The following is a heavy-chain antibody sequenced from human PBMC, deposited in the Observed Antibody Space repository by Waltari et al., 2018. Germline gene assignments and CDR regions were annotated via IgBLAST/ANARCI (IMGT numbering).Heavy chain of an antibody. V-gene: IGHV3-74*01. Sequence: EVQLVESGGGLVQPGGSLRLSCAASGCTLSHPWMPWVRQAPGKGLVWVSGIHNDGSSTRYADSVKGRFTISRDNAKNTVYLQMNSLRAEDTAVYYCARGGYFDWLSRFDYWGQGTLVTVSS. CDR1: GCTLSHPW. CDR3: ARGGYFDWLSRFDY. CDR2: IHNDGSST. D-gene: IGHD3-9*01. J-gene: IGHJ4*02.